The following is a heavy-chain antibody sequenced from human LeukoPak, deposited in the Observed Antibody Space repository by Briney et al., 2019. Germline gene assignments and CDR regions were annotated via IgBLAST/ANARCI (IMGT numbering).Heavy chain of an antibody. CDR3: ARGSGVPADAFDI. CDR2: INAGNGNT. V-gene: IGHV1-3*01. D-gene: IGHD3-10*01. J-gene: IGHJ3*02. Sequence: ASVKVSCKASGYTFTSYAMHWVRQVPGQRLEWMGWINAGNGNTKYSQKLQGRVTMTTDTSTSTAYMELRSLRSDDTAVYYCARGSGVPADAFDIWGQGTMVTVSS. CDR1: GYTFTSYA.